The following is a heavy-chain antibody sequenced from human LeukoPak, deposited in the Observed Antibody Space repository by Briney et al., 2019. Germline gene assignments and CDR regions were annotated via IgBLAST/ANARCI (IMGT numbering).Heavy chain of an antibody. J-gene: IGHJ4*02. CDR1: GFTFSSYA. CDR2: ISGSGGST. Sequence: GGSLRLSCAASGFTFSSYAMSWVRQAPGKGLEWVSAISGSGGSTYYADSVKGRFSISRDNSKNTLYLQMNSLRAEDTAVYYCAKSSSSWYRFDYWGQGTLVTVSS. D-gene: IGHD6-13*01. V-gene: IGHV3-23*01. CDR3: AKSSSSWYRFDY.